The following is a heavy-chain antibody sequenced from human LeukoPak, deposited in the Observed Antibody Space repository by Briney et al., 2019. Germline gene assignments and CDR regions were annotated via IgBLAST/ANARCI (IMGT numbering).Heavy chain of an antibody. V-gene: IGHV1-18*01. J-gene: IGHJ6*02. CDR2: ISAYNGNT. CDR3: ARLPLSRYYDFWSGMDV. D-gene: IGHD3-3*01. Sequence: ASVKVSCTASGYTFTSYGISWVRQAPGQGIEWMGWISAYNGNTNYAQKLQGRVTMTTDTSTSTAYMELRSLRSDDTAVYYCARLPLSRYYDFWSGMDVWGQGTTVTVSS. CDR1: GYTFTSYG.